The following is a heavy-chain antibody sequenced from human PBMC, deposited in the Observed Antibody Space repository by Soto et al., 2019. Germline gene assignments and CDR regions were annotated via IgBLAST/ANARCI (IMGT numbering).Heavy chain of an antibody. CDR1: GFTFSNAW. CDR3: STVHRRITGMYSFDN. D-gene: IGHD1-20*01. V-gene: IGHV3-15*01. J-gene: IGHJ4*01. CDR2: IKRKTDGGET. Sequence: GGSLRLSCAASGFTFSNAWMSWVRQAPGKGLEWVGRIKRKTDGGETDYAAPVKGRFTSSRDDSKNTLYLQMNSLKTEETAVYYGSTVHRRITGMYSFDNWGQGTLVTVSS.